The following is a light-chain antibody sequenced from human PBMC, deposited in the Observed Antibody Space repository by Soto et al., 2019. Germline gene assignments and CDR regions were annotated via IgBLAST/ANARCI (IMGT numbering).Light chain of an antibody. CDR2: GAS. V-gene: IGKV3-20*01. CDR1: QSVSSTY. Sequence: EIGLTQSPGTLSLSPGERATLSCRASQSVSSTYLAWYQQRPGQAPRLLIYGASSRATGIPDRFSGSGSGTDFTLTISRLEPEDFAVYYCHQYGSSPQMFGQGTKVDIK. CDR3: HQYGSSPQM. J-gene: IGKJ1*01.